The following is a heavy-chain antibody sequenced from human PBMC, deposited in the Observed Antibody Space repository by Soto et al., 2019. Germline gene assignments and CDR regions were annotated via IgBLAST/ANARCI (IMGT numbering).Heavy chain of an antibody. CDR2: ISPMFGAA. Sequence: QVQVVQSGAEMKKPGSSVKVSCQSSGGTFNTYAMNWVRQAPGQGPEWMGDISPMFGAANYAPKFQGRVTITADEATGTSYMQLSSLTSEDTALYFCAREGQVHTPAFVYWGQGTLVTVSS. J-gene: IGHJ4*02. CDR1: GGTFNTYA. V-gene: IGHV1-69*19. D-gene: IGHD3-10*01. CDR3: AREGQVHTPAFVY.